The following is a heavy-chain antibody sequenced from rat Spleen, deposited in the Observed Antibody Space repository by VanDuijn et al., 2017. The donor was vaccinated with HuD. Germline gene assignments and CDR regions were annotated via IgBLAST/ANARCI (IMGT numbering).Heavy chain of an antibody. CDR1: GFTFSNSG. V-gene: IGHV5-31*01. CDR2: ITDTGGST. CDR3: TAGGGYWDY. Sequence: EVQLVESGGGLVQPGRSLKLSCAASGFTFSNSGMAWIRQAPGKGLEWVASITDTGGSTYYPDSVKGRFTISRDNAKSTLYLQMISLRSEDTATYYCTAGGGYWDYWGQGVMVTVSS. J-gene: IGHJ2*01. D-gene: IGHD1-11*01.